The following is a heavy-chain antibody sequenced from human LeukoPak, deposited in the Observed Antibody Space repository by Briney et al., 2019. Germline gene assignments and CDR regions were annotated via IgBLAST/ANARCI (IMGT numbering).Heavy chain of an antibody. V-gene: IGHV4-34*01. CDR3: ARPRGSYYFDY. CDR2: INHSGST. D-gene: IGHD1-26*01. Sequence: SETLSLTCTVSGGSISGYYWSWIRQPPGKGLEWIGEINHSGSTNYNPSLKSRVTISVDTSKNQFSLKLSSVTAADTAVYYCARPRGSYYFDYWGRGTLVTVSS. J-gene: IGHJ4*02. CDR1: GGSISGYY.